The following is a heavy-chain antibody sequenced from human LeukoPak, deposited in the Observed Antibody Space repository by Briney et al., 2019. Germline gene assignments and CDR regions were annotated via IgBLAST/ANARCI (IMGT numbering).Heavy chain of an antibody. CDR3: AREEGYYYDSSGYPRTN. CDR1: GGTFSSYA. V-gene: IGHV1-69*13. CDR2: IIPIFGTA. D-gene: IGHD3-22*01. J-gene: IGHJ4*02. Sequence: SVKVSCKASGGTFSSYAISWVRQAPGQGLEWMGGIIPIFGTANYAQKFQGRVTITADESTSTAYMELSSLRSEDTAVYYCAREEGYYYDSSGYPRTNWGQGTLVTVSS.